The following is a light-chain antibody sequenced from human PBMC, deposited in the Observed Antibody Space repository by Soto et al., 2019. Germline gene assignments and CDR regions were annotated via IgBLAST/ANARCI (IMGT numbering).Light chain of an antibody. V-gene: IGLV1-51*01. J-gene: IGLJ1*01. CDR1: SSNIGNND. CDR3: GTLDNDSYV. Sequence: QSVLAQPPSVSAAPGQKVTISCSGSSSNIGNNDVSWYQQLPGTAPKVLIYDNNKRPSGIPDRFSGSKSGASATLGITGLQSGDEADYYCGTLDNDSYVFGTGTKVTVL. CDR2: DNN.